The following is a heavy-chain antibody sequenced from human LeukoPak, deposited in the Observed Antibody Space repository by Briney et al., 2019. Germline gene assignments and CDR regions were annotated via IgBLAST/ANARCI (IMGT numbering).Heavy chain of an antibody. D-gene: IGHD5-18*01. J-gene: IGHJ3*02. Sequence: SETLSLTCTVSGGSISSYYWSWIRQPPGKGLEWIGYIYYSGSTNYNPSLKSRVTISVDTSKNQFSLKLSSVTAADTAVYYCARSPGYSYGYAFDIWGQGTMVTVSS. CDR3: ARSPGYSYGYAFDI. V-gene: IGHV4-59*08. CDR2: IYYSGST. CDR1: GGSISSYY.